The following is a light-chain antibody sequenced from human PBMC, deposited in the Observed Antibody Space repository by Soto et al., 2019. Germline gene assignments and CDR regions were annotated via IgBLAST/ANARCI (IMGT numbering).Light chain of an antibody. CDR3: QQRINWPLT. J-gene: IGKJ4*01. CDR2: DAS. V-gene: IGKV3-11*01. CDR1: QSVSSY. Sequence: EIVLTQSPATLSLSPGERATLSCRASQSVSSYLSWYQQKPGQAPRLLIYDASNRATGIPARLSGSGSGTDFTLTISSLEPEDFAVYYCQQRINWPLTFGGGAQVEIK.